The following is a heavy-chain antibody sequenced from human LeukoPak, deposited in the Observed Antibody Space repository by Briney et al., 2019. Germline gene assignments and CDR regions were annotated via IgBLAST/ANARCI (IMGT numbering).Heavy chain of an antibody. V-gene: IGHV1-69*13. J-gene: IGHJ5*02. CDR1: GGTFSSYA. CDR2: IIPIFGTA. D-gene: IGHD6-19*01. Sequence: ASVKVSCKASGGTFSSYAISWVRQAPGQGLEWMGGIIPIFGTANYAQKFQGRVTITADESTSTAYMELSSLRSEDTAVYYCARDLGYGSGWFDAWGQGTLVTVSS. CDR3: ARDLGYGSGWFDA.